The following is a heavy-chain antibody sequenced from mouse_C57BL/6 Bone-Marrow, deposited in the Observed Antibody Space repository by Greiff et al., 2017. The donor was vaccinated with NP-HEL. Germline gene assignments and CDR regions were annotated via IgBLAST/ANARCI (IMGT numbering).Heavy chain of an antibody. D-gene: IGHD2-5*01. CDR1: GFTFSSYA. Sequence: EVNVVESGGGLVKPGGSLKLSCAASGFTFSSYAMSWVRQTPEKRLEWVATISDGGSYTYYPDNVKGRFTISRDNAKNNLYLQMSHLKSEDTAMYYCANLYYSNYGYAMDYWGQGTSVTVSS. CDR3: ANLYYSNYGYAMDY. CDR2: ISDGGSYT. J-gene: IGHJ4*01. V-gene: IGHV5-4*03.